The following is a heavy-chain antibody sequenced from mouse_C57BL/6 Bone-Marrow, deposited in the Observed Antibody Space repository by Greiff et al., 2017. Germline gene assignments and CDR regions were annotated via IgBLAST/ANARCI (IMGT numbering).Heavy chain of an antibody. CDR1: GFNIKDYY. J-gene: IGHJ2*02. D-gene: IGHD3-3*01. Sequence: VQLQQSGAELVKPGASVKLSCTASGFNIKDYYMHWVKQRTEQGLEWIGTIYPEDGETKSDPKFQGKATITADTSSSTAYLQLSRLTSEDSAVYDCAISRNFDYWGQGTSLTVSS. CDR3: AISRNFDY. CDR2: IYPEDGET. V-gene: IGHV14-2*01.